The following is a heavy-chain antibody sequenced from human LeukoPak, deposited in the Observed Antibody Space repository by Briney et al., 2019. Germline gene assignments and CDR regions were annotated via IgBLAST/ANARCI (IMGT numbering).Heavy chain of an antibody. CDR3: ARVLSGMDV. CDR2: IYYSGST. Sequence: PSETLSLTCTVSGGSISSYYWSWIRQPPVKVLEWIGYIYYSGSTNYNPSLKSRVTISVDTSKNQFSLKLSSVTAADTAVYYCARVLSGMDVWGQGTTVTVSS. V-gene: IGHV4-59*01. CDR1: GGSISSYY. J-gene: IGHJ6*02.